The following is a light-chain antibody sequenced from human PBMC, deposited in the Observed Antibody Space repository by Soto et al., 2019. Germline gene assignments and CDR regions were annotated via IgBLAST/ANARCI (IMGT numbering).Light chain of an antibody. V-gene: IGKV3-20*01. CDR3: QQYDSSSLI. J-gene: IGKJ3*01. Sequence: EVVLTQSPGTLSLSPGEGATLSCRASQSVAASYMTWYQQKLGQAPRLLIYGASTRAAGVPDRFSGSGSGTDFNLTISGLEPEYFGVYYCQQYDSSSLIFGPGTRVDVK. CDR2: GAS. CDR1: QSVAASY.